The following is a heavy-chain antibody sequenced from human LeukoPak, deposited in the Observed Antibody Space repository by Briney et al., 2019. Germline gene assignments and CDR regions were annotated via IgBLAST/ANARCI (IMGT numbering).Heavy chain of an antibody. Sequence: GGSLRLSCAASGFTFSNYAMSWVRQAPGKGLEWVSGVSGSGGNTYYADSVKGRFTISRDNSRNTLYLQMNSLTAEDTAVYFCAKDLAPSGVVIIMLDYWGRGTLVTVSS. CDR2: VSGSGGNT. D-gene: IGHD3-22*01. J-gene: IGHJ4*02. CDR3: AKDLAPSGVVIIMLDY. CDR1: GFTFSNYA. V-gene: IGHV3-23*01.